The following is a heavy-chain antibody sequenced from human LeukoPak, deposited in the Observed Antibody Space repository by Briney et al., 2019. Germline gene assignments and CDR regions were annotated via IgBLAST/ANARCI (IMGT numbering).Heavy chain of an antibody. V-gene: IGHV4-34*01. J-gene: IGHJ4*02. Sequence: SETLSLTCAVYGGSFSGYYWSWIRQPPGKGLEWIGEINHSGSTNYNPSLKSRVTISVDTSKNQFSLKLSSVTAADTAVYYCARGTRYNWKHFDYWGQGTLVTVS. CDR2: INHSGST. D-gene: IGHD1-1*01. CDR3: ARGTRYNWKHFDY. CDR1: GGSFSGYY.